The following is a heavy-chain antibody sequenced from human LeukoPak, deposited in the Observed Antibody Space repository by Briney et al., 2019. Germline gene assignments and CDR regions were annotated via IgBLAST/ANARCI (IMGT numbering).Heavy chain of an antibody. J-gene: IGHJ3*01. CDR1: GFPFNAYW. CDR3: TRDQFFDYDNDDAFDV. D-gene: IGHD3-22*01. V-gene: IGHV3-21*04. Sequence: GGSLRLSCAASGFPFNAYWMTWVRQAPGKGLEWVSSMTSSRYIYYAGSVKGRFTISRDDANNLVFLQMHSLRAEDTAIYYCTRDQFFDYDNDDAFDVWGQGTKVIVSS. CDR2: MTSSRYI.